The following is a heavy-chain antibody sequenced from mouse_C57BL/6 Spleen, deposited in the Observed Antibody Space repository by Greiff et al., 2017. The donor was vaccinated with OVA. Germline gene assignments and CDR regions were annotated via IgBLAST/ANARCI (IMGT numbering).Heavy chain of an antibody. J-gene: IGHJ3*01. CDR3: AREGGLRQGPWFAD. CDR1: GYTFTSYW. D-gene: IGHD2-4*01. Sequence: QVQLQQPGPELVKPGASVKLSCKASGYTFTSYWMHWVNQRPGQGLEWIGIINPSNGGTNYNAKFKSKATLTVDKSSGTTYMQLSSLSADDSAVYYCAREGGLRQGPWFADWGQGALVTVSA. CDR2: INPSNGGT. V-gene: IGHV1-53*01.